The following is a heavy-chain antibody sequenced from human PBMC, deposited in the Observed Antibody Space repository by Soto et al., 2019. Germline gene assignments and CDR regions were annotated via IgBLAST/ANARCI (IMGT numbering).Heavy chain of an antibody. CDR2: ISGSGGSK. CDR3: AYSNAAFDY. Sequence: LRLSCAASGFTFSTYAMSWVRQAPGKGLERVSAISGSGGSKYYANYAKGRFTISRDNSKTTPYPQMNSLRAEGTAVYYYAYSNAAFDYWGQGTLVTVSS. J-gene: IGHJ4*02. CDR1: GFTFSTYA. V-gene: IGHV3-23*01. D-gene: IGHD6-13*01.